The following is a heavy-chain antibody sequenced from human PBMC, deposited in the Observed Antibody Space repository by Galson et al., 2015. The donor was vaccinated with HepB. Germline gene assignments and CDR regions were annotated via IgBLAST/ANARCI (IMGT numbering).Heavy chain of an antibody. J-gene: IGHJ4*02. CDR1: GFTVSSNY. CDR2: IYSGTST. D-gene: IGHD3-22*01. CDR3: ARGPRYYYDSSGPGYFDY. V-gene: IGHV3-53*04. Sequence: SLRLSCAASGFTVSSNYISWVRQAPGKGLGWVSIIYSGTSTYYADSVRGRFTIPRHNFKNTLYLQMNSLRAEDTAVYYCARGPRYYYDSSGPGYFDYWGQGTLVTVSS.